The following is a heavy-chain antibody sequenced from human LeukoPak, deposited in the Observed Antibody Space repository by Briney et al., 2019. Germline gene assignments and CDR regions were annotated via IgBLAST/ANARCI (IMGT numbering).Heavy chain of an antibody. J-gene: IGHJ6*03. CDR2: IRYDGSNK. Sequence: GGSLRLSCATSGFTFSSYAMHWVRQAPGKGLEWVAFIRYDGSNKYYADSVKGRFTVSRDNSKNTLYLQMKSLRAEDTAVYYCAKGGGYEAQYYYYYLDVWGKGTTVTISS. CDR3: AKGGGYEAQYYYYYLDV. V-gene: IGHV3-30*02. CDR1: GFTFSSYA. D-gene: IGHD5-12*01.